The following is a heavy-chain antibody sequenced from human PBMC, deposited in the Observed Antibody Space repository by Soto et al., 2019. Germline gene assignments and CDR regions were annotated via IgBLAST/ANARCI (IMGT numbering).Heavy chain of an antibody. J-gene: IGHJ6*02. CDR1: GGSFSGYC. V-gene: IGHV4-34*01. CDR3: ARDAIKGGFDWYYYCGMDV. CDR2: INHSGST. Sequence: TSETLSLTCAVYGGSFSGYCWSWIRQPPGKGLEWIGEINHSGSTNYNPSLKSRVTISVDTSKNQFSLKLSSVTAADTAVYYCARDAIKGGFDWYYYCGMDVWGQGTTVTVS. D-gene: IGHD5-12*01.